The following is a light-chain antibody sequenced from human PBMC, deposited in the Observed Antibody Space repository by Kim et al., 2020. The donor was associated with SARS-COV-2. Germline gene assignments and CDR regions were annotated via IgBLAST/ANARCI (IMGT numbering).Light chain of an antibody. J-gene: IGLJ3*02. Sequence: VSVSPGHTASITCSGDKLGDKYACWYQQKPGQSPVLVIYQDSKRPSGIPERFSGSNSGNTATLTISGTQAMDEADYYCQAWNSTWVFGGGTQLTVL. CDR1: KLGDKY. V-gene: IGLV3-1*01. CDR3: QAWNSTWV. CDR2: QDS.